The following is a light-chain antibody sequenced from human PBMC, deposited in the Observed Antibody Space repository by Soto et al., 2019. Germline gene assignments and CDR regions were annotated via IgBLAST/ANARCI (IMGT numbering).Light chain of an antibody. J-gene: IGKJ1*01. V-gene: IGKV1-39*01. CDR1: QSISSY. Sequence: DIQMTQSPSSLSASVGDRFTITCLSSQSISSYLNWYQQKPGKAPKLLIYAASSLQSGVPSRFSGSGSGTDSTLTISSLQPEDFATYYCQQSYSTPRWTFGPGTKVDI. CDR2: AAS. CDR3: QQSYSTPRWT.